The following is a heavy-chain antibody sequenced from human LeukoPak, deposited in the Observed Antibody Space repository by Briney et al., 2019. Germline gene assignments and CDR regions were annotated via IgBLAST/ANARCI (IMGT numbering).Heavy chain of an antibody. CDR2: ISSSSSYI. D-gene: IGHD6-6*01. Sequence: PGGSLRLSCAASGFTFSSYSMNWVRQAPGKGLEWVSSISSSSSYIYYADSVKGRFTISRDNAKNSLYLQINSLRAEDTAVYYCARGMGTARPVSFDYWGQGTLVTVSS. CDR1: GFTFSSYS. CDR3: ARGMGTARPVSFDY. J-gene: IGHJ4*02. V-gene: IGHV3-21*01.